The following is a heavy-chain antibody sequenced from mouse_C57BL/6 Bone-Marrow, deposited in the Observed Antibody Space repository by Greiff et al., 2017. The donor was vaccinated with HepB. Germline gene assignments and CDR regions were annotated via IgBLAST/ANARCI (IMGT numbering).Heavy chain of an antibody. CDR2: IYPRSGNT. CDR3: ARIYGSSYMYFDV. J-gene: IGHJ1*03. V-gene: IGHV1-81*01. D-gene: IGHD1-1*01. CDR1: GYTFTSYG. Sequence: QVQLQQSGAELARPGASVKLSCKASGYTFTSYGISWVKQRTGQGLEWIGEIYPRSGNTYYNEKFKGKATLTADKSSSTAYMELRSLTSEDSAVYFCARIYGSSYMYFDVWGTGTTVTVSS.